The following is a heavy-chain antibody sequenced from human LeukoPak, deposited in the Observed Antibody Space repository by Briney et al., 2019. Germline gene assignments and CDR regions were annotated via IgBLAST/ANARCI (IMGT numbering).Heavy chain of an antibody. D-gene: IGHD3-3*01. J-gene: IGHJ5*02. CDR3: AGYDFWSGYYRYDWFDP. V-gene: IGHV4-38-2*02. CDR1: GYSISSGYY. Sequence: SETLSLTCTVSGYSISSGYYWGWIRQPPGKGLEWIGSIYHSGSTYYNPSLESRVTISVDASKNQFSLKLSSVTAADTAVYYCAGYDFWSGYYRYDWFDPWGQGTLVTVSS. CDR2: IYHSGST.